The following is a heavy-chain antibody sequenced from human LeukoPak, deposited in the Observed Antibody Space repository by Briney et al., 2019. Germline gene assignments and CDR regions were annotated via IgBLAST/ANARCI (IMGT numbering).Heavy chain of an antibody. CDR2: ICDSGGTT. V-gene: IGHV3-23*01. D-gene: IGHD2-2*01. Sequence: GGSLRLSCAASGFTFSSYAMSWVRHAPGEGLEWVSAICDSGGTTYYADSVKGRFTISRDNSKNTLYLQMNSLRGEDTAVYYCAKLTRGYCSSTACPNWFDPWGQGTLVTVSS. CDR1: GFTFSSYA. J-gene: IGHJ5*02. CDR3: AKLTRGYCSSTACPNWFDP.